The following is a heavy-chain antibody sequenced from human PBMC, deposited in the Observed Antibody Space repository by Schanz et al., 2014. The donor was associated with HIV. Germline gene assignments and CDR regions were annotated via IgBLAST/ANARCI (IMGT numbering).Heavy chain of an antibody. CDR3: ARGQDWPGPRLDH. D-gene: IGHD3-9*01. V-gene: IGHV1-18*01. CDR1: GYTFTSQY. Sequence: QVQLVQSGAEVKKPGASVKVSCKASGYTFTSQYMHWVRQAPGQGLDWMGWISPYNGDRNYGRNFQNRITLTTDTSTNTAYLELRSLRSDDTAVYYCARGQDWPGPRLDHWGHGTLVLVSS. CDR2: ISPYNGDR. J-gene: IGHJ5*02.